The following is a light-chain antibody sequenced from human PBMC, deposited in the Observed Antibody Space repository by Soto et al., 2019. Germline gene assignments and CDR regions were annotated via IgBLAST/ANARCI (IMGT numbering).Light chain of an antibody. CDR1: QSISGW. V-gene: IGKV1-5*03. J-gene: IGKJ1*01. CDR2: KPS. CDR3: QQYNDNWT. Sequence: DIQMTQSPSTLSASVGDRVTITCRASQSISGWLAWYQQKPGQAPKLLIYKPSTLQSGVPSRFSGSGSGTEFTLAISSLQPDDSATYYCQQYNDNWTFGEGTKVE.